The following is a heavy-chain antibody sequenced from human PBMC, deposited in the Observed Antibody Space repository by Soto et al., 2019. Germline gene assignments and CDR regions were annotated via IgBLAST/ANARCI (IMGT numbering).Heavy chain of an antibody. J-gene: IGHJ4*02. V-gene: IGHV1-3*01. D-gene: IGHD2-21*02. CDR1: GYTFTIHV. Sequence: QVQLVQSGAEVKEPGASVKVSCKASGYTFTIHVMHWVRQAPGQRLEWMGWVKGGNGNVKYSQKFQDRITITRDTSATTVYMELSRLGSEDKAVYYCARDSGVAGPSGDLDYWGQGTPVTVS. CDR2: VKGGNGNV. CDR3: ARDSGVAGPSGDLDY.